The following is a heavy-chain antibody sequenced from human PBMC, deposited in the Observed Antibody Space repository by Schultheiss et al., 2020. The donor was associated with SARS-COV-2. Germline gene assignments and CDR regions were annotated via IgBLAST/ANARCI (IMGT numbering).Heavy chain of an antibody. D-gene: IGHD6-13*01. CDR3: AREEIAAAPYPTFGMDV. CDR2: ISYDGSNK. V-gene: IGHV3-30-3*01. CDR1: GFTFSTYA. Sequence: SCAASGFTFSTYAMHWVRQAPGKGLEWVAVISYDGSNKYYTDSVKGRFTISRDNAKNSLYLQMNSLRAEDTAVYYCAREEIAAAPYPTFGMDVWGQGTTVTVSS. J-gene: IGHJ6*02.